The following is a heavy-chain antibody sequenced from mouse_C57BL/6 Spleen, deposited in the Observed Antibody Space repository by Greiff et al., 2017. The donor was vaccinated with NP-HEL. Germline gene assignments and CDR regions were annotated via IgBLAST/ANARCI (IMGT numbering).Heavy chain of an antibody. CDR2: IYPRSGNT. CDR3: ARHGYGSSPFAY. CDR1: GYTFTSYG. V-gene: IGHV1-81*01. D-gene: IGHD1-1*01. Sequence: QVQLKQSGAELARPGASVKLSCKASGYTFTSYGISWVKQRTGQGLEWIGEIYPRSGNTYYNEKFKGKATLTADKSSSTAYMELRSLTSEDSAVYFCARHGYGSSPFAYWGQGTLVTVSA. J-gene: IGHJ3*01.